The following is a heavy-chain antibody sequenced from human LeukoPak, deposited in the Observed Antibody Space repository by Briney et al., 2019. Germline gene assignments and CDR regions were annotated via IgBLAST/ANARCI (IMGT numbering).Heavy chain of an antibody. J-gene: IGHJ5*02. CDR2: IYYSGST. Sequence: PSETLSLTCTVSGGSISSYYWSWIRQPPGKGLEWIGYIYYSGSTNYNPSLKSRVTISVDTSKNQFSLKLSSVTAADTAVYYCARHQGPYSSSWYPWFDPWGQGTLVTVSS. CDR1: GGSISSYY. D-gene: IGHD6-13*01. V-gene: IGHV4-59*08. CDR3: ARHQGPYSSSWYPWFDP.